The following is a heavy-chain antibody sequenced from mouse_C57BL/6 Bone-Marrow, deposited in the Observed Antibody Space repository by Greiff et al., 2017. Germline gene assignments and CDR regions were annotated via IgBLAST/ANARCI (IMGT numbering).Heavy chain of an antibody. V-gene: IGHV5-16*02. CDR1: GFTFSDYY. J-gene: IGHJ2*01. CDR2: INYDGSST. D-gene: IGHD1-1*01. Sequence: EVMLVESEGGLVQPGSSMKLSCTASGFTFSDYYMAWVRQVPEKGLEWVANINYDGSSTYYLDSLKSRFLISRDNAKNILYLQMSSLKSEDTAMYYCARRGVVALDYWGQGTTLTVSS. CDR3: ARRGVVALDY.